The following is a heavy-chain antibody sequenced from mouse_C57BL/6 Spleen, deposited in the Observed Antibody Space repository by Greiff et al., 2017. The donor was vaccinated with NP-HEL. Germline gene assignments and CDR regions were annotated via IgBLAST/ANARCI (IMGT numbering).Heavy chain of an antibody. Sequence: EVKLMESGGGLVKPGGSLKLSCAASGFTFSDYGMHWVRQAPEKGLEWVAYISSGSGTIYYADTVKGRFTIYRDNAKNTLFLQMTSLRSEDTAMYSCARRGYDGYPFDYWGEGTTLTVSS. D-gene: IGHD2-3*01. CDR2: ISSGSGTI. V-gene: IGHV5-17*01. J-gene: IGHJ2*01. CDR3: ARRGYDGYPFDY. CDR1: GFTFSDYG.